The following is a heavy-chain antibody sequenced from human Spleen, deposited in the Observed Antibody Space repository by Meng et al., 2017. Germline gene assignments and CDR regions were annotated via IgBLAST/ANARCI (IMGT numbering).Heavy chain of an antibody. CDR1: GFTFSSYW. D-gene: IGHD3-10*01. J-gene: IGHJ4*02. CDR2: IKQDGSEK. V-gene: IGHV3-7*01. Sequence: GGSLRLSCAASGFTFSSYWMSWVRQAPGKGLEWVANIKQDGSEKYYVDSVKGRFTISRDNAKNSLYLQMNSLRAEDTAVYYCAREGGITMVRGTSAFNWGQGTLVTVSS. CDR3: AREGGITMVRGTSAFN.